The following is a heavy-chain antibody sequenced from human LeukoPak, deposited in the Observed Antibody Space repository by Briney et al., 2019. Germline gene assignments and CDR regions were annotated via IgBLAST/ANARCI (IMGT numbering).Heavy chain of an antibody. V-gene: IGHV3-74*01. CDR2: INSDGSST. J-gene: IGHJ6*02. CDR3: AKDRGNGYYYYGMDV. D-gene: IGHD2-8*01. Sequence: GGSLRLSCAASGFTFSSYWMHWVRQAPGKGLVWVSRINSDGSSTSYADSVKGRFTISRDNAKNSLYLQMNSLRAEDTALYYCAKDRGNGYYYYGMDVWGQGTTVTVSS. CDR1: GFTFSSYW.